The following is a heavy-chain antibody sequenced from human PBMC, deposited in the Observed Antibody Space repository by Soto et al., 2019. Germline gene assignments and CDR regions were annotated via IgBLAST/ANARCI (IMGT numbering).Heavy chain of an antibody. CDR3: AKDRVYYDVWSGYSDFDY. V-gene: IGHV3-23*01. CDR1: GFTFSSYA. CDR2: ISGSGGST. D-gene: IGHD3-3*01. J-gene: IGHJ4*02. Sequence: EVQLLESGGGLVQPGGSLRLSCAASGFTFSSYAMSWVRQAPGKGLEWVSAISGSGGSTYYADSVKGRFTISRDNSKNTLYLQMNSLRAEDTAVYYCAKDRVYYDVWSGYSDFDYWGQGTLVTVSS.